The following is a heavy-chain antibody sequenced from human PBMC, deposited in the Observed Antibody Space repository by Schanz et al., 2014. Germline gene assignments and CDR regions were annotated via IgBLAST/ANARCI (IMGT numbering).Heavy chain of an antibody. Sequence: QVQLVESGGGVVQPGKSLRLSCAASGFTFSGYEMHWVRQAPGKGLEWVAGISDEGSDRSYADSVKGRFTISRDNAKNSLFLQMNSLRADDTAVYYCSRGIVGGLDCWGQGTLVTVSS. J-gene: IGHJ4*02. V-gene: IGHV3-30*03. CDR2: ISDEGSDR. CDR3: SRGIVGGLDC. D-gene: IGHD3-16*01. CDR1: GFTFSGYE.